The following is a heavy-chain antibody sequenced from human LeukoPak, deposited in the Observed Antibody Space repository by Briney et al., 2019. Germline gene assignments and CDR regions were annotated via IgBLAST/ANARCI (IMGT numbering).Heavy chain of an antibody. J-gene: IGHJ4*02. CDR3: ARHGGIYGSGSYYRIDY. V-gene: IGHV4-59*08. D-gene: IGHD3-10*01. CDR2: IFYSGST. Sequence: SETLSLTCTVSGGSISSYYWSWIRQPPGKGLEWIGYIFYSGSTNCNPSLKSRVTISVDTSKNQFSLKLSSVTAADTVVYYCARHGGIYGSGSYYRIDYWGQGTLVTVSS. CDR1: GGSISSYY.